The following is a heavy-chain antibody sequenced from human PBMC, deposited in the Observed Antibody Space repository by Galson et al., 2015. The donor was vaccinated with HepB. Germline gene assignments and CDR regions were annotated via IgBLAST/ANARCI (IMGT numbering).Heavy chain of an antibody. V-gene: IGHV3-30*02. D-gene: IGHD6-13*01. CDR3: AKGPPYSSPHFDY. Sequence: SLRLSCAASGFTFSSYGMHWVRQAPGKGLEWVAFIRYDGSNKYYADSVKGRFTISRDNSKNTLYLQMNSLRAEDTAVYYCAKGPPYSSPHFDYWGQGTLVTVSS. CDR1: GFTFSSYG. CDR2: IRYDGSNK. J-gene: IGHJ4*02.